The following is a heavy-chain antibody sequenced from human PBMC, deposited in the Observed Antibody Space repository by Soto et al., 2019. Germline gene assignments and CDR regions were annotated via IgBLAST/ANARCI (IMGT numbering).Heavy chain of an antibody. V-gene: IGHV1-18*01. Sequence: ASVKVSCKDXCYTFTSYGISLLRHAPGQWLECMGWIIAYNGNTNYAQKLQGRVTMTTDTSTSTAYMELRSLRSDDTAVYYCARDRADYYGSGSFAMEVWGQGTTVTVSS. J-gene: IGHJ6*02. CDR2: IIAYNGNT. CDR1: CYTFTSYG. D-gene: IGHD3-10*01. CDR3: ARDRADYYGSGSFAMEV.